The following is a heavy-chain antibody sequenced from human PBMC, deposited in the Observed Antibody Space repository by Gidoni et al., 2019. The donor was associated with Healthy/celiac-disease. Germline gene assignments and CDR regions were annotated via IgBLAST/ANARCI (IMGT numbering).Heavy chain of an antibody. CDR2: INPNSGGT. V-gene: IGHV1-2*02. CDR1: GYTFTGYY. J-gene: IGHJ3*02. Sequence: QVQLVQSGAEVKKPGASVKVSCKASGYTFTGYYMHWVRQAPGQGLEWMGWINPNSGGTNYAQKFQGRVTMTRDTSISTAYMELSRLRSDDTAVYYCASWADYYGSGSKAFDIWGQGTMVTVFS. CDR3: ASWADYYGSGSKAFDI. D-gene: IGHD3-10*01.